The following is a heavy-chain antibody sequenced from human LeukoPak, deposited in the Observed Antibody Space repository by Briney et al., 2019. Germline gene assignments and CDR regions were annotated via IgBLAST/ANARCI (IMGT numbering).Heavy chain of an antibody. CDR3: ARTLSIIRRFDY. D-gene: IGHD5-12*01. CDR2: INQDGSEK. Sequence: PGGSLRLSCAASGFTFSNYWMSWVRQAPGKGLEWVANINQDGSEKYYVDSVKGRFTISRDNAKNSLYLQMNSLRAEDTAVYYCARTLSIIRRFDYWGQGTLVTVSS. CDR1: GFTFSNYW. V-gene: IGHV3-7*04. J-gene: IGHJ4*02.